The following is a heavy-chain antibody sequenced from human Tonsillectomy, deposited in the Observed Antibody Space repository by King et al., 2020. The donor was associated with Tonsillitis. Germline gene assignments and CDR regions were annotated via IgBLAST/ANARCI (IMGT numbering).Heavy chain of an antibody. J-gene: IGHJ4*02. CDR2: ISYVGSIQ. Sequence: VQLVESGGGVVQPGRSLRLSCAASGFPFSSYAMHWVRQAPGAGLEWVAVISYVGSIQYYADSLKGRFTISRENSKSTLYLQINSLRGDDTAMYYCARGVSETTVSISGYWGKGTLVSASS. V-gene: IGHV3-30*04. D-gene: IGHD1-1*01. CDR3: ARGVSETTVSISGY. CDR1: GFPFSSYA.